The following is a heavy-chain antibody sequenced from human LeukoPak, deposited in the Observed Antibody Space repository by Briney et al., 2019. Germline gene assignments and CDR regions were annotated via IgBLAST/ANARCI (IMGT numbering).Heavy chain of an antibody. Sequence: SETLSLTCTVSGGSISSYYWSWIRQPPGKGLEWIGYIYYSGSTNYNPSLKSRVTISVDTSKNQFSLKLSSVTAADTAVYYCARVNILSSSGRFDYWGQGTLVTVSS. CDR2: IYYSGST. CDR3: ARVNILSSSGRFDY. J-gene: IGHJ4*02. V-gene: IGHV4-59*01. D-gene: IGHD6-13*01. CDR1: GGSISSYY.